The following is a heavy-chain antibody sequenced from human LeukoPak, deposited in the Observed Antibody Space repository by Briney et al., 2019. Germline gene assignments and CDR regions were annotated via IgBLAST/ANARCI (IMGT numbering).Heavy chain of an antibody. D-gene: IGHD3-16*01. Sequence: PGGSLRLSCVTSGFTFSSYGMYWVRQAPGKGLEWVAFIRYDGNNKYYADSVKGRFTISRDNAKNSLFLQTNSLRAEDTAVYYCARRVPSQVITDYFDYWGQGTLVTVSS. CDR3: ARRVPSQVITDYFDY. CDR1: GFTFSSYG. CDR2: IRYDGNNK. V-gene: IGHV3-30*02. J-gene: IGHJ4*02.